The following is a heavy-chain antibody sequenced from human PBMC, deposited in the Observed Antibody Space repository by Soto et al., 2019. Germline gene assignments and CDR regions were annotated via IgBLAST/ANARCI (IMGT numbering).Heavy chain of an antibody. J-gene: IGHJ6*02. CDR3: ARGKWQDYNYFSGMDI. CDR1: AFTFTSYA. D-gene: IGHD5-12*01. CDR2: ISYDGRSN. Sequence: QVQLEESGGGVVQPGRSLRLSCAASAFTFTSYAMHWVRQAPGKGLEWRAVISYDGRSNSYEDSVKGRFTVSRDNSKNTLYLQMNSLRGEDTAVYYCARGKWQDYNYFSGMDIWGQGTTVTVSS. V-gene: IGHV3-30*04.